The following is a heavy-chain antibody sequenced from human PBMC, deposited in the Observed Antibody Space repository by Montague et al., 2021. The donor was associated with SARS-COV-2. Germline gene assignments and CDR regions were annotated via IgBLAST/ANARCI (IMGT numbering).Heavy chain of an antibody. Sequence: SLRLSCAASGFTFSSYEMNWVRQAPGKGLEWVSYISYTGTTTYYADSVTGRFIISRDDAKNSLFLQMTSLRADDTAIYYCARVKKGGFYSYYGMDVWGQGTSVTVS. CDR1: GFTFSSYE. D-gene: IGHD3-16*01. CDR2: ISYTGTTT. V-gene: IGHV3-48*03. J-gene: IGHJ6*02. CDR3: ARVKKGGFYSYYGMDV.